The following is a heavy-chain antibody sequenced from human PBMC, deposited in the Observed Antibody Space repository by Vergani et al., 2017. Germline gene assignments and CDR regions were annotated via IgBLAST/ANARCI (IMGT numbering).Heavy chain of an antibody. CDR1: GYIFKNYY. CDR3: ARSIGYXAGATCRAYYFDH. J-gene: IGHJ5*02. D-gene: IGHD2-21*01. V-gene: IGHV1-46*02. CDR2: LNPTTGHT. Sequence: VQLVQSGAEVRKPGASVSVSCTASGYIFKNYYIHWLRQAPGQAFEWMGILNPTTGHTTSAQKFMGRVDMTRDPSTDTSTRTVQMTLSSLRSEDTAVYYCARSIGYXAGATCRAYYFDHWGQGTRVTVSS.